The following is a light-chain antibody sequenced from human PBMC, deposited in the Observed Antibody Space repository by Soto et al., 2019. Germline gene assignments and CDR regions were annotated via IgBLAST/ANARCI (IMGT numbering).Light chain of an antibody. J-gene: IGKJ1*01. CDR2: KAS. Sequence: DIQMTQSPSTLSASVGYRVTITCRSSHSISNCLAWYQQKPGKVPKLLIYKASTLESGVPSRFSGSASGTEFTLTISSLQPDDFATYYCQRYDSFRTFGQGTKVDIK. CDR1: HSISNC. V-gene: IGKV1-5*03. CDR3: QRYDSFRT.